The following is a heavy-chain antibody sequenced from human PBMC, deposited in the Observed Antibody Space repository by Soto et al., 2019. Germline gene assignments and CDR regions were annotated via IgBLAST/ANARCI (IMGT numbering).Heavy chain of an antibody. CDR1: GYSFTSYW. Sequence: RESRKIACTGSGYSFTSYWIGWVRQMPGKGLEWMGIIYPGDSDTRYSPSFQGQVTISADKSISTAYLQWSSLKDSDTAMYYCARRTGEIDYWGQGTLVAVSS. CDR3: ARRTGEIDY. V-gene: IGHV5-51*01. CDR2: IYPGDSDT. J-gene: IGHJ4*02. D-gene: IGHD3-16*01.